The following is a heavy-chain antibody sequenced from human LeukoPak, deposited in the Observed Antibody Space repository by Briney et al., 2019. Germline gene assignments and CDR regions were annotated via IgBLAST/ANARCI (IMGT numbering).Heavy chain of an antibody. CDR2: INHSGST. Sequence: SETLSLTCAVYGGSFSGYYWSWIRQPPGKGLEWIGEINHSGSTNYNPPLKSRVTISVDTSKNQFSLKLSSVTAADTAVYYCARGSVVVAARRGWFDPWGQGTLVTVSS. J-gene: IGHJ5*02. D-gene: IGHD2-15*01. V-gene: IGHV4-34*01. CDR3: ARGSVVVAARRGWFDP. CDR1: GGSFSGYY.